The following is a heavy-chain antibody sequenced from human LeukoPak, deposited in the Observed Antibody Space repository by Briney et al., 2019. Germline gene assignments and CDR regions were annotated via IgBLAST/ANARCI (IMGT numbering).Heavy chain of an antibody. J-gene: IGHJ4*02. CDR3: AKVTDSSGYFPSDY. CDR1: GFTFSRHA. V-gene: IGHV3-33*06. Sequence: GRSLRLSCAASGFTFSRHAMHWVRQAPGKGLEWVAVIWYDGSNKYYADSVKGRSTISRDNSNNTLYLRLNSLRADDTAVYYCAKVTDSSGYFPSDYWGQGTLVTVSS. CDR2: IWYDGSNK. D-gene: IGHD3-22*01.